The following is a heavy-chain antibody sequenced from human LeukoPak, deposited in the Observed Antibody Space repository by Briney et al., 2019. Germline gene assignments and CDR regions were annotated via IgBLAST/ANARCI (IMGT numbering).Heavy chain of an antibody. V-gene: IGHV3-21*01. CDR1: GFTFSSYS. D-gene: IGHD3-22*01. Sequence: GGSLRLSCAASGFTFSSYSINWVRQAPGKGLEWVSSISSSSSYIYYADSVKGRFTISRDNPKNSLYLQMNSLRAEDTAVYYCARDQAVGYYDSSGNYNYYYYYMDVWGKGTTVTVSS. J-gene: IGHJ6*03. CDR3: ARDQAVGYYDSSGNYNYYYYYMDV. CDR2: ISSSSSYI.